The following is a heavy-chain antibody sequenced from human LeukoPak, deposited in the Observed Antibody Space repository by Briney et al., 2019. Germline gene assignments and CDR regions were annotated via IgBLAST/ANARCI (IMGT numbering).Heavy chain of an antibody. J-gene: IGHJ3*02. CDR1: GFTFNNFW. D-gene: IGHD3/OR15-3a*01. V-gene: IGHV3-74*01. CDR3: AGGSFGPDI. Sequence: GGSLRLSCAASGFTFNNFWMHWVRQAPGKGLVWVSLINNKGTETVYADSVKGRFTISRDNAKNTLYLQMNSLRAEDTAIYYCAGGSFGPDIWGQGTMVTVSS. CDR2: INNKGTET.